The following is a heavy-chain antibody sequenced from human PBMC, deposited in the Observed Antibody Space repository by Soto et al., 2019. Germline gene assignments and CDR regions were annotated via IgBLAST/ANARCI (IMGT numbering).Heavy chain of an antibody. CDR3: TSGGSNTWRFDP. Sequence: EVQLVESGGGLVQPGNSLQLSCAASGFIFSDSVIHWVRQAPGKGLEWVGRIRRKVNSYATAYTASVNGRFAISRDDSRDTAYLQMNSLQVEDTALYYWTSGGSNTWRFDPWGQGTLVIVSS. CDR1: GFIFSDSV. CDR2: IRRKVNSYAT. V-gene: IGHV3-73*01. J-gene: IGHJ5*02. D-gene: IGHD7-27*01.